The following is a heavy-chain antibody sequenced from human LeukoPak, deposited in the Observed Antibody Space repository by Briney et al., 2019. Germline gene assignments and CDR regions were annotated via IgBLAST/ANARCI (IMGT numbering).Heavy chain of an antibody. CDR1: GGSITTYY. CDR2: VYYSGTT. V-gene: IGHV4-59*08. D-gene: IGHD6-19*01. J-gene: IGHJ4*02. CDR3: ASYSSAWYLHY. Sequence: SETLSLTCTVSGGSITTYYWSWIRQPPGKGLEWIGFVYYSGTTNYNPSLKSRVTISVDTSKNQISLKLSSVTAADTAMYYCASYSSAWYLHYWGQGSPVTVSS.